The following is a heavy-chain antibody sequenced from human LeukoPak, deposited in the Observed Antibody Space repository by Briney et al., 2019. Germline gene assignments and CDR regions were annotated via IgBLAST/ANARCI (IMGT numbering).Heavy chain of an antibody. J-gene: IGHJ6*02. V-gene: IGHV4-39*01. D-gene: IGHD6-13*01. CDR2: IYYSGST. Sequence: SETLSLTCTVSGGSISSSSYYWGWIRQPPGKGLEWIGSIYYSGSTYYNPSLKSRVTISVDTSKNQFSLKLSSVTAAGTAVYYCARRGYSSSWYDYYYYGMDVWGQGTTVTVSS. CDR1: GGSISSSSYY. CDR3: ARRGYSSSWYDYYYYGMDV.